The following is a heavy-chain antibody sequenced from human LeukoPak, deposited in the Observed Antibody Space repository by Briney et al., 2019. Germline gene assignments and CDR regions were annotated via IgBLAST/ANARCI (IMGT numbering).Heavy chain of an antibody. CDR1: GFTFSSYA. Sequence: AGTLSLSCAASGFTFSSYAMSWVRQAPGKGLEWVSAISGSGGSTYYADSVKGRFTISRDNSKNTLYLQMNSLRAEDTAVYYCAKDEIPLRYFDWLSYYFDYWGQGTLVTVSS. CDR3: AKDEIPLRYFDWLSYYFDY. CDR2: ISGSGGST. J-gene: IGHJ4*02. V-gene: IGHV3-23*01. D-gene: IGHD3-9*01.